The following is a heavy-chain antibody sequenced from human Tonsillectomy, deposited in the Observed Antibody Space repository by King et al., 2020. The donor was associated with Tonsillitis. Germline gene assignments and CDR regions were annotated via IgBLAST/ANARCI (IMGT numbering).Heavy chain of an antibody. V-gene: IGHV3-11*01. J-gene: IGHJ3*02. CDR1: GFTFSDYY. CDR2: ISSTGFTI. Sequence: QVQLVESGGGLVKPGGSLRLSCVASGFTFSDYYMNWFRQAPGKGLEWISYISSTGFTIYYADSVKGRFTISRDNAKNSLFLQMNSRRGEDTAMYYCARHFRHVVWSAFDIWGQGTVVTVSS. CDR3: ARHFRHVVWSAFDI. D-gene: IGHD3-3*02.